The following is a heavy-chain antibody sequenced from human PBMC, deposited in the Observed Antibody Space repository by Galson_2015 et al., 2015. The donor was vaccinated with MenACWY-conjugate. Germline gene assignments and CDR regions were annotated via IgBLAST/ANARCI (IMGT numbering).Heavy chain of an antibody. J-gene: IGHJ4*02. CDR1: GFTLSSYA. CDR2: ISGSGGST. Sequence: SLRLSCAASGFTLSSYATSWVRQAPGKGLEWVSAISGSGGSTYYADSVKGRFTISRDNSKNTLYLQMNSLRAEDTAVYYCAKDGGKAMAKGFDYWGQGTLVTVSS. V-gene: IGHV3-23*01. D-gene: IGHD5-18*01. CDR3: AKDGGKAMAKGFDY.